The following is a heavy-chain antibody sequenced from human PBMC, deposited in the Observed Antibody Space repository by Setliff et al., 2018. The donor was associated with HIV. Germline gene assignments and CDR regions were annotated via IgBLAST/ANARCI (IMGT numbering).Heavy chain of an antibody. D-gene: IGHD2-21*02. Sequence: ASVKVSCKASSYTFTSYGVSWVRQAPGQGLEWLGRIDAYNGDTNYAQNLQDRVTLTTDTSTNTAYMELRSLRSDDTAVYYCARVGSVVVVTAIDYWGQGTLVTVSS. CDR2: IDAYNGDT. J-gene: IGHJ4*02. V-gene: IGHV1-18*01. CDR3: ARVGSVVVVTAIDY. CDR1: SYTFTSYG.